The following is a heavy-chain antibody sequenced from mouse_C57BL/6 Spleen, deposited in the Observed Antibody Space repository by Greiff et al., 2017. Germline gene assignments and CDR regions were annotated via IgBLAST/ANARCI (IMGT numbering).Heavy chain of an antibody. Sequence: EVQRVESGGGLVQPGGSMKLSCAASGFTFSDAWMDWVRQSPEKGLEWVADISTKANNHATYYAASVKGRFTISRYDSKRSVYQLMISLRAEDTCIYYYTYSNPHWYFDVWGTGTTVTVSS. D-gene: IGHD2-5*01. CDR2: ISTKANNHAT. J-gene: IGHJ1*03. CDR1: GFTFSDAW. CDR3: TYSNPHWYFDV. V-gene: IGHV6-6*01.